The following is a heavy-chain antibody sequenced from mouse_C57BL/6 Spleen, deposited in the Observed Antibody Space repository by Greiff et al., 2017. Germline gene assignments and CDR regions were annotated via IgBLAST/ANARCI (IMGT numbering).Heavy chain of an antibody. D-gene: IGHD1-1*01. CDR3: ARESRLLLRGLDY. V-gene: IGHV1-82*01. CDR1: GYAFSSSW. Sequence: VQLQQSGPELVKPGASVKISCKASGYAFSSSWMNWVKQRPGKGLEWIGRIYPGDGDTNYNGKFKGKATLTADKSSSTAYMQLSSLTSEDSAVYFCARESRLLLRGLDYWGQGTTLTVSS. CDR2: IYPGDGDT. J-gene: IGHJ2*01.